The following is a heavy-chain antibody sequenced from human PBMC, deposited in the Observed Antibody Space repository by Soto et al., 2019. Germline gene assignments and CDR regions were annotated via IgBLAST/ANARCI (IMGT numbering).Heavy chain of an antibody. Sequence: QLQLQESGSGLVKPSQTLSLTCAVSGGSISSGGYSWSWIRQPPGKGLEWTGYIYHSGSTYYNPSLQSRVTISVDRSKNQFSLKLSSVTAADTAVYYCARSPDYGDYEGQFDYWGQGTLVTVSS. D-gene: IGHD4-17*01. CDR2: IYHSGST. CDR1: GGSISSGGYS. J-gene: IGHJ4*02. CDR3: ARSPDYGDYEGQFDY. V-gene: IGHV4-30-2*01.